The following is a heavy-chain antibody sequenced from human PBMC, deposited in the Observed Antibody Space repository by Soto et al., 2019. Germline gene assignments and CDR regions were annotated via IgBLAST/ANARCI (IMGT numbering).Heavy chain of an antibody. D-gene: IGHD5-12*01. V-gene: IGHV1-8*01. CDR3: ARGLGYSGYDYLWFDP. CDR2: MNPNSGNT. Sequence: ASVKVSCKASGYTFTNYDINWVRQATGQGLEWMGWMNPNSGNTGYAQKFQGRVTMTRNTSISTAYMELSSLRSEDTAVYYCARGLGYSGYDYLWFDPWGQGTLVTVSS. CDR1: GYTFTNYD. J-gene: IGHJ5*02.